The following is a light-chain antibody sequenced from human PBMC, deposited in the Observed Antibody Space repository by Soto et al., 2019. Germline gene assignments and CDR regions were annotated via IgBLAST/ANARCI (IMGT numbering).Light chain of an antibody. CDR2: LDT. J-gene: IGLJ7*01. Sequence: SYELTQPPSVSVSPGQTASIPCSGDKLGDRYACWYQQKPGQSPVLVIYLDTKRPSGIPERFSGSNSGNTATLTISGTQAMDEADYYCQAWDDTTGVVLGGGTQLTVL. CDR3: QAWDDTTGVV. CDR1: KLGDRY. V-gene: IGLV3-1*01.